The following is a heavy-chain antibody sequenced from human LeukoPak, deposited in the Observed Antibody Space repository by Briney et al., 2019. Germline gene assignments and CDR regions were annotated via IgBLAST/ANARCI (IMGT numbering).Heavy chain of an antibody. J-gene: IGHJ4*02. CDR2: IYISGTT. V-gene: IGHV4-61*02. Sequence: SQTLSLTCTVSGGSISSGSYYWSWVRQTAGKGLEWIGRIYISGTTNYNPSLNSRVTMSIDTSKNQFSLKLTSVTAADTGVYYCARTGGYDYHIDHWGQGTQVTVSS. CDR3: ARTGGYDYHIDH. D-gene: IGHD5-12*01. CDR1: GGSISSGSYY.